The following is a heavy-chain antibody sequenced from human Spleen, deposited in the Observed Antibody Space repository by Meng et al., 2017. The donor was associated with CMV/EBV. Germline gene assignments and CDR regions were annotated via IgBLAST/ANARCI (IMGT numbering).Heavy chain of an antibody. D-gene: IGHD3-10*01. V-gene: IGHV4-59*12. CDR3: ARTGNYYVSGNGAVDV. J-gene: IGHJ6*02. CDR2: IYSSGST. Sequence: SETLSLTCTVSGGSINSYYWSWIRQPPGKGLEWIGYIYSSGSTDYNPSLKSRVTISVDTSKNQFSLNLTSVTAADTALYYCARTGNYYVSGNGAVDVWGQGTTVTVSS. CDR1: GGSINSYY.